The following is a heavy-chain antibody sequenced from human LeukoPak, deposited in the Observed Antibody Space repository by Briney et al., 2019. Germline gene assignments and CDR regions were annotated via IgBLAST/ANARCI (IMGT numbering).Heavy chain of an antibody. Sequence: GASVKVSCKASGYTFTGYYMHWVRQAPGQGLEWMGWINPNSGGTNYAQKFQGRVTMTRDTSISTAYMELSRLRSDDTAVYYCARGFPELERHGGTFDYWGQGTLVTVSS. CDR2: INPNSGGT. D-gene: IGHD1-1*01. CDR3: ARGFPELERHGGTFDY. V-gene: IGHV1-2*02. J-gene: IGHJ4*02. CDR1: GYTFTGYY.